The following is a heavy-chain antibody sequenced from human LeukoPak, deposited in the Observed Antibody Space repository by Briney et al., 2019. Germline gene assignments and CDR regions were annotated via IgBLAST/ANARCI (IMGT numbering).Heavy chain of an antibody. J-gene: IGHJ4*02. CDR2: IDSSGTM. CDR1: GFTFSKYS. V-gene: IGHV3-48*04. Sequence: GGSLRLSCTASGFTFSKYSMNWVRQAPGKGLEWVSYIDSSGTMNYADSVKGRFTISRDNPNNSLYLQMNSLRAEDTAIYYCAREPGSHYFDYRGQGTLVTVSS. CDR3: AREPGSHYFDY.